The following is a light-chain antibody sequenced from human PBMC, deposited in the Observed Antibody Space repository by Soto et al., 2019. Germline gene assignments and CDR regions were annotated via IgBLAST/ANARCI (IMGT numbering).Light chain of an antibody. Sequence: QAVLTQPNSASGTPGQRVTISCSGSSSNIGSNTVNWYQQLPGTAPKLLIYSNNQRPSGVPDRFSGSKSGTSASLAISGLQSEDEADYYCAAWDDSLNGLVFGGGTKVTVL. CDR3: AAWDDSLNGLV. V-gene: IGLV1-44*01. CDR2: SNN. J-gene: IGLJ2*01. CDR1: SSNIGSNT.